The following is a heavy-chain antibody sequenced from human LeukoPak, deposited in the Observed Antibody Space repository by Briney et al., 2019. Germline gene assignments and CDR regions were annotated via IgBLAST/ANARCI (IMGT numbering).Heavy chain of an antibody. CDR1: GFTFSSYA. V-gene: IGHV3-30-3*01. Sequence: AGGSLRLSCAASGFTFSSYAMHWVRQAPGKGLEWVAVISYDGSNKYYADSVKGRSTISRDNSKNTLYLQMNSLRAEDTAVYYCARDRQSGSSPPPNGMDVWGQGTTVTVSS. CDR3: ARDRQSGSSPPPNGMDV. D-gene: IGHD3-3*01. J-gene: IGHJ6*02. CDR2: ISYDGSNK.